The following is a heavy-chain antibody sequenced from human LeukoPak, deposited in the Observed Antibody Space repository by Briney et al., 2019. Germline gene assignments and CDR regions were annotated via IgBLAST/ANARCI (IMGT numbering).Heavy chain of an antibody. J-gene: IGHJ4*02. Sequence: GGSLRLSCAASGFTFSSYSMNWVRQAPGKGLEWVSSISTSSIYIYHADSVGGRFTISRDNARNSMYLQMNSLRAEDTAVYYCARETRVRWTDYWGQGILVTVSS. CDR2: ISTSSIYI. CDR3: ARETRVRWTDY. V-gene: IGHV3-21*01. CDR1: GFTFSSYS. D-gene: IGHD5-24*01.